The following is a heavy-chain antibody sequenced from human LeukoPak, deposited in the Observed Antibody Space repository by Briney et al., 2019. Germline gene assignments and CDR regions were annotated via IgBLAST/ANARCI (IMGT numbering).Heavy chain of an antibody. D-gene: IGHD3-9*01. V-gene: IGHV1-2*02. CDR2: INPNSGGT. J-gene: IGHJ4*02. Sequence: ASVKVSCKASGYTFTGYYMHWVRQAPGQGLEWMGWINPNSGGTNYAQKFQGRVTMTRDTSISTAYMELSRLRSDDTAVYYCAREPYYDILTGYLQKGDYWGQGTLVTVSS. CDR3: AREPYYDILTGYLQKGDY. CDR1: GYTFTGYY.